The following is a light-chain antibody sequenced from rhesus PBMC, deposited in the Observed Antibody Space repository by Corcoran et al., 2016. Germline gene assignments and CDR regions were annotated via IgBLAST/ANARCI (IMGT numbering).Light chain of an antibody. Sequence: EIVMTQSPATLSLSPGERATLSCRASQSVSSYVAWYQQKTEQAPRLLIYGESSRATGIPERFRGTGSWTNFTLTISILEPENFAVYYCQQYSSWPRTFGQGTKVEVK. J-gene: IGKJ1*01. CDR3: QQYSSWPRT. CDR2: GES. V-gene: IGKV3S9*01. CDR1: QSVSSY.